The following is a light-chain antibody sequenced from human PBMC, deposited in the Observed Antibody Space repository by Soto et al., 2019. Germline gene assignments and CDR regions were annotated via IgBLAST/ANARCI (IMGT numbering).Light chain of an antibody. CDR3: ETWDSKTRV. CDR2: LEGSGSY. V-gene: IGLV4-60*02. Sequence: QTVLTQSSSASASLGSSVKLTCTLSSGHSSYIIAWHQQQPGKAPRYLMKLEGSGSYNKGSGVPDRFSGSSSGADRYLTISNLQFEDEADYYCETWDSKTRVFGTGTKLTVL. J-gene: IGLJ1*01. CDR1: SGHSSYI.